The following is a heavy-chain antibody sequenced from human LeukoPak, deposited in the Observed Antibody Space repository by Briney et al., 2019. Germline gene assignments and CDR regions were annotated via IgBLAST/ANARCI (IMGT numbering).Heavy chain of an antibody. J-gene: IGHJ6*04. Sequence: PSETLSLTCTVSGGSISSYYWSWIRQPPGKGLEWIGYIYYSGSTNYNPSLKSRVTISVDKSKNQFSLKLNSVTAADTAVYFCARVRTSLDVWGKGTTVIVSS. V-gene: IGHV4-59*12. CDR2: IYYSGST. D-gene: IGHD5-24*01. CDR1: GGSISSYY. CDR3: ARVRTSLDV.